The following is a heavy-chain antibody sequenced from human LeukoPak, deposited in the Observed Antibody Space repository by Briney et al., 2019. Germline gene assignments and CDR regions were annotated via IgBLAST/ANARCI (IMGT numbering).Heavy chain of an antibody. V-gene: IGHV3-9*01. Sequence: GGSLRLSCAASGFIFDDYAMHWVRQAPGKGLEWVSGISRNSGSMGYADSVKGRFTISRDNAKNSLYLQMNSLRAEDTALYYCAKDRDYSSSGASVDYWGQGTLVTVSS. D-gene: IGHD6-6*01. CDR1: GFIFDDYA. J-gene: IGHJ4*02. CDR2: ISRNSGSM. CDR3: AKDRDYSSSGASVDY.